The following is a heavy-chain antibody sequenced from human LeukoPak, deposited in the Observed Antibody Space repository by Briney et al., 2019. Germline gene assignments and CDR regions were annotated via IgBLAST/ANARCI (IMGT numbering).Heavy chain of an antibody. J-gene: IGHJ6*02. CDR3: ARGQEFGVYYYGMDV. Sequence: ASVKVSLESSGYPFTGYYMHWVREPPGQGLEWVGGINPNSGGTNYAQKFQGRVTMTRDTSINTAYMELSRLGSDDTAVYYCARGQEFGVYYYGMDVGGQGTLVTVS. CDR1: GYPFTGYY. V-gene: IGHV1-2*02. CDR2: INPNSGGT. D-gene: IGHD3-16*01.